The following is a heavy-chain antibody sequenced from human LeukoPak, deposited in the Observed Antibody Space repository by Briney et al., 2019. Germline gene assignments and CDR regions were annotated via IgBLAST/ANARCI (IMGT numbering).Heavy chain of an antibody. Sequence: GRSLRLSCAASGFTFSSYAMHWVRQAPGKGLEWVAVISYDGSNKYYADSVKGRFTISRDNSNNTLYLQINSLRGAQTAVYYCPRDYYGSGSYLSYYSGIDVWGQGPTVTVSS. J-gene: IGHJ6*02. V-gene: IGHV3-30-3*01. CDR2: ISYDGSNK. D-gene: IGHD3-10*01. CDR1: GFTFSSYA. CDR3: PRDYYGSGSYLSYYSGIDV.